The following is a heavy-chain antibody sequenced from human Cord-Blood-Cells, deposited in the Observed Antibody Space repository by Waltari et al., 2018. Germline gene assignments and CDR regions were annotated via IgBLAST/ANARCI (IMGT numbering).Heavy chain of an antibody. V-gene: IGHV3-30-3*01. CDR2: ISYDGSNK. Sequence: QVQLVESGGGVVQPGRSLRLSCAASGFTFSSYAMHWVRQAPGKGLEVVAVISYDGSNKYYADSVKGRFTIYRDNSKNTLYLQMNSLRAEDTAVYYCARGGSTSCYTQIDYWGQGTLVTVSS. J-gene: IGHJ4*02. CDR3: ARGGSTSCYTQIDY. D-gene: IGHD2-2*02. CDR1: GFTFSSYA.